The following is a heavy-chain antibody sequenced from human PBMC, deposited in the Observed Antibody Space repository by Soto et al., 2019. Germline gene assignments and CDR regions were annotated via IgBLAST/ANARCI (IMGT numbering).Heavy chain of an antibody. J-gene: IGHJ6*02. CDR2: INAGNGNT. CDR1: GYTFTSYA. V-gene: IGHV1-3*01. CDR3: ARGYCSSTSCLGPAGYYGMDV. D-gene: IGHD2-2*01. Sequence: ASVKVSCKASGYTFTSYAMHWVRQAPGQRLEWMGWINAGNGNTKYSQKFQGRVTITRDTSASTAYMELSSLRSEDTAVYYCARGYCSSTSCLGPAGYYGMDVWGQGTTVTV.